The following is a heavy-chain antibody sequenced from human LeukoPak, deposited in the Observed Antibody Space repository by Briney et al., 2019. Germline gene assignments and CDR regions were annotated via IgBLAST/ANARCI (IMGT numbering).Heavy chain of an antibody. V-gene: IGHV3-30-3*01. J-gene: IGHJ4*02. CDR2: MSYDGSNK. Sequence: GGSRRLSCAAPGSTFSSYAMTGVRRAPGKGLEWVAVMSYDGSNKFYADSVKGRFTISRDNSKNTLYLQMNSLRAEDTAVYYCASPGGDYEFTPFNYWGQGTLVTVSS. D-gene: IGHD4-17*01. CDR3: ASPGGDYEFTPFNY. CDR1: GSTFSSYA.